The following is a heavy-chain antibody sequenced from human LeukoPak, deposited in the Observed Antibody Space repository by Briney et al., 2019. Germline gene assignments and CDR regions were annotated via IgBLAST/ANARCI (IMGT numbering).Heavy chain of an antibody. D-gene: IGHD4-23*01. Sequence: PSETLSLTCTVSNGAISDYYWSWIRQPAGEGLEWIGRMFYTGSTGSNPSLKSRVTMSLDTSKNQFSLRLSSVTAADTAIYYCARDRDFGSNSGFDYWGQGTLVAVSS. V-gene: IGHV4-4*07. CDR1: NGAISDYY. CDR2: MFYTGST. J-gene: IGHJ4*02. CDR3: ARDRDFGSNSGFDY.